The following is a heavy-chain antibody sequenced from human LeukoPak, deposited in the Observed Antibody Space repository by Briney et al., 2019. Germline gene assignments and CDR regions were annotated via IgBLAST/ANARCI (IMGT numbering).Heavy chain of an antibody. Sequence: PGGSLRLSCAASGFTFSSYSMNWVRQAPGKGLEWVSYISSSSSTIYYADSVKGRFTISRDNAKNSLYLQMNSLRAEDTAVYYCAKPNGSGSYYVNWFDPWGQGTLVTVSS. CDR2: ISSSSSTI. CDR1: GFTFSSYS. D-gene: IGHD3-10*01. CDR3: AKPNGSGSYYVNWFDP. J-gene: IGHJ5*02. V-gene: IGHV3-48*01.